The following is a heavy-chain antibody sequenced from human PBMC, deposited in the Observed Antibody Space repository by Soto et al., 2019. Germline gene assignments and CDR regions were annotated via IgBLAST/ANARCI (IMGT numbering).Heavy chain of an antibody. CDR1: GGTFSSYT. Sequence: GASVKVSCKASGGTFSSYTISWVRQAPGQGLEWMGRIIPILGIANYAQKFQGRVTITADKSTSTAYMELSSLRSEDTAVYYCARDQSGGSYARENYYYYYMDVWGKGTTVTVSS. V-gene: IGHV1-69*04. CDR3: ARDQSGGSYARENYYYYYMDV. D-gene: IGHD2-15*01. CDR2: IIPILGIA. J-gene: IGHJ6*03.